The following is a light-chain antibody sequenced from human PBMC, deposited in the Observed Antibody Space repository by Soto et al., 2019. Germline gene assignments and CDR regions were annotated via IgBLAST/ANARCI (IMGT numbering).Light chain of an antibody. CDR2: WAS. CDR3: QQYYDSPIT. CDR1: QSVLHSSSNKNH. J-gene: IGKJ5*01. V-gene: IGKV4-1*01. Sequence: DIVMTQSPDSLAVSLGERATINCKSSQSVLHSSSNKNHLAWYQQKPGQPPKLLIYWASSREYGVPDRFSGSESGTDFTLTISSLQAEDVAVYYCQQYYDSPITFGQGTRLEIK.